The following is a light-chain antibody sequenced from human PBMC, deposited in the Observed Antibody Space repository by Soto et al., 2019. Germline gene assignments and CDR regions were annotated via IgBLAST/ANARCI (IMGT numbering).Light chain of an antibody. J-gene: IGKJ3*01. Sequence: DIQMTQSPSSLSASVGDRVTITCRASQSISSYLNWYQQKPGKAPKLLIYAASSLQSVVPSRFSGSGSGTDFTLTISSLQPEDFATYYCQQSYSRVTFGPGTKVDIK. V-gene: IGKV1-39*01. CDR1: QSISSY. CDR3: QQSYSRVT. CDR2: AAS.